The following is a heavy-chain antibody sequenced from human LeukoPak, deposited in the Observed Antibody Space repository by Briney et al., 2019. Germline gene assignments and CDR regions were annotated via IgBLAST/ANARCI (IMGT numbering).Heavy chain of an antibody. V-gene: IGHV1-69*06. CDR1: GGTFSSYA. J-gene: IGHJ6*02. Sequence: ASVKVSCKASGGTFSSYAISWVRQAPGQGLEWMGGIIPIFGTAIHAQKFQGRVTMTEDTSTDTAYMELSSLRSEDTAVYYCARDRKSYDFWSGYYGYYYGMDVWGQGTTVTVSS. CDR2: IIPIFGTA. D-gene: IGHD3-3*01. CDR3: ARDRKSYDFWSGYYGYYYGMDV.